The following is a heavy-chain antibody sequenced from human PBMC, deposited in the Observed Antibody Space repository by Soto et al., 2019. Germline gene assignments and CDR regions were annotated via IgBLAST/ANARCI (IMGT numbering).Heavy chain of an antibody. J-gene: IGHJ6*02. V-gene: IGHV3-30*18. Sequence: LRLSCAASGFSLSNNGMHWVRQAPGKGLEWVAVISYDGNNKYYADSVKGRFTISRDNSKNTVYLEMNNLRAEDTAMYYCAKGGSGNYLTYYYYYGMDVWGQGTTVTVSS. CDR2: ISYDGNNK. D-gene: IGHD3-22*01. CDR3: AKGGSGNYLTYYYYYGMDV. CDR1: GFSLSNNG.